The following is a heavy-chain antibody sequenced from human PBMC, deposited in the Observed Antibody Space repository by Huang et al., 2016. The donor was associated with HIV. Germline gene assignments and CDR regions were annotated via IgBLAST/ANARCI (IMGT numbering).Heavy chain of an antibody. CDR1: GGSIKSTNFY. D-gene: IGHD3-22*01. CDR2: IDNSGDT. V-gene: IGHV4-39*01. J-gene: IGHJ4*02. CDR3: VRQTFYYDSGGYPPDY. Sequence: HLQESGPGLVKPSETLSLTCSVSGGSIKSTNFYWGWIRQPPGKGLEWIGSIDNSGDTSYNPSLKSRVTISVDTSKKQFSLKLNFVTAADTAIYYCVRQTFYYDSGGYPPDYWGQGTLVIVSS.